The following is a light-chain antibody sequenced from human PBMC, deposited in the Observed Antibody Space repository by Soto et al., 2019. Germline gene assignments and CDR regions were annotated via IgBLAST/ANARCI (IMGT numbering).Light chain of an antibody. J-gene: IGKJ5*01. V-gene: IGKV3-11*01. CDR3: QQHSNWPPIT. CDR1: QSISNY. Sequence: IVLTQSPATLSLSPWERATLSCRASQSISNYVAWYQQKPGQAPRLLIYDASDRATGIPGRFSGSGSGTDFTLTISSLEPEDFAVYYCQQHSNWPPITFGQGTRLEIK. CDR2: DAS.